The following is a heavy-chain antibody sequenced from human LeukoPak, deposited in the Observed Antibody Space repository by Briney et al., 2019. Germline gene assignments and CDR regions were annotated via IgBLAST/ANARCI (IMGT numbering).Heavy chain of an antibody. CDR2: ISSSSSYI. Sequence: GGSLRLSCAASGFTFSSYSMNWVHQAPGKGLEWVSSISSSSSYIYYADSVKGRFTISRDNAKNSLYLQMNSLRAEDTAVYYCARDRSLRLGELSFSFDYWGQGTLVTVSS. V-gene: IGHV3-21*01. D-gene: IGHD3-16*02. CDR1: GFTFSSYS. J-gene: IGHJ4*02. CDR3: ARDRSLRLGELSFSFDY.